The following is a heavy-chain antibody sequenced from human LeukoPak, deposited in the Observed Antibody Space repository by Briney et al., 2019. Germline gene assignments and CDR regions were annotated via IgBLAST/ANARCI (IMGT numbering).Heavy chain of an antibody. CDR1: GYTFTGYY. Sequence: ASVKVSCKASGYTFTGYYMHWVRQAPGQRLGWMGWINPNSGGTNYAQKFQGRVTMTRDTSISTAYMELSRLRSDDTAVYYCARGGQPYYYDSSGYYNYFDYWGQGTLVTVSS. V-gene: IGHV1-2*02. D-gene: IGHD3-22*01. CDR2: INPNSGGT. CDR3: ARGGQPYYYDSSGYYNYFDY. J-gene: IGHJ4*02.